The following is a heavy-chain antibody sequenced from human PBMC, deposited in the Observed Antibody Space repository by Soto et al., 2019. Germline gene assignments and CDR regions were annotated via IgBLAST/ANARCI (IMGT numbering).Heavy chain of an antibody. J-gene: IGHJ6*02. CDR1: GFTFDDYT. CDR3: AKDIRHYDNHYGMDV. Sequence: GGSLRLSCAASGFTFDDYTMHWVRQAPGKGLEWVSLISWDGGSTYYADSVKGRFTISRDNSKNSLYLQMNSLRTEDTALYYCAKDIRHYDNHYGMDVWGQGTTVTVSS. V-gene: IGHV3-43*01. CDR2: ISWDGGST. D-gene: IGHD3-22*01.